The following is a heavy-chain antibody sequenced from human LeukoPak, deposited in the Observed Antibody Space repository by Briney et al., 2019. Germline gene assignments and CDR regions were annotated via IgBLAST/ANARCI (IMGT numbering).Heavy chain of an antibody. CDR3: ARLAYCSSISCYIDF. V-gene: IGHV3-48*03. CDR1: GFTFSTYE. D-gene: IGHD2-2*02. Sequence: PGGSLRLSCAASGFTFSTYEMNWVRQAPGKGLEWVSYISSTGSTVYYTDSVKGRFTFSRDNAKNSLSLHMDSLRPEDTAVYYCARLAYCSSISCYIDFWGQGTLVTVSS. J-gene: IGHJ4*02. CDR2: ISSTGSTV.